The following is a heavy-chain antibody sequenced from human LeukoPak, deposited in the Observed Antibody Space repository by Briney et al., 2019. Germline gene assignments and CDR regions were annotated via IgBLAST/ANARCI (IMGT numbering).Heavy chain of an antibody. J-gene: IGHJ6*03. CDR1: GFTFSGSA. D-gene: IGHD5-12*01. Sequence: PGGSLRLSCAASGFTFSGSATHWVRQASGKGLEWVGRIRSKANSYATAYAASVKGRFTISRDESKNTAYLQMNSLKTEDTAVYYCTRHGEVATTFDMDVWGKGTTVTVSS. V-gene: IGHV3-73*01. CDR3: TRHGEVATTFDMDV. CDR2: IRSKANSYAT.